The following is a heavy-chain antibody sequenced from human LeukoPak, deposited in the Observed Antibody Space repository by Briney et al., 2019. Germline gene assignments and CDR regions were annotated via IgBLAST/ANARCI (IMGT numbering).Heavy chain of an antibody. D-gene: IGHD3-3*01. CDR1: GFTFSSYW. V-gene: IGHV4-34*01. CDR3: ARVRSVDFWSGYDAFDI. CDR2: INHSGST. J-gene: IGHJ3*02. Sequence: GSLRLSCAASGFTFSSYWMHWIRQPPGRGLEWIGEINHSGSTNYNPSLKSRVTISVDTSKNQFSLKLSSVTAADTAVYYCARVRSVDFWSGYDAFDIWGQGTMVTVSP.